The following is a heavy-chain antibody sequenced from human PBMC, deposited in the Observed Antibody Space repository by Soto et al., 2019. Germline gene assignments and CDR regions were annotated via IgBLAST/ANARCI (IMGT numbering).Heavy chain of an antibody. CDR3: ASGVGLRFLEWPDAFDI. J-gene: IGHJ3*02. V-gene: IGHV3-30-3*01. CDR2: ISYDGSNK. D-gene: IGHD3-3*01. Sequence: GGSLELSCSSSGFTFCSYAMRWVRQAPGKGLEWVAVISYDGSNKYYADSVKGRFTISRDNSKNTLYLQMNSLRAEDTAVYYCASGVGLRFLEWPDAFDIWGQGTMVTVS. CDR1: GFTFCSYA.